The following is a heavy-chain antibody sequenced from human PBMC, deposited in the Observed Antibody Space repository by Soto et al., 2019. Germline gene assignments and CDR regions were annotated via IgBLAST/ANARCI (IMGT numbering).Heavy chain of an antibody. V-gene: IGHV1-18*04. CDR3: VRDEGIRGFDS. CDR2: ISGYNGLT. CDR1: GYTFSNYG. D-gene: IGHD3-10*01. Sequence: QVQLVQSGDEVKKSGASVKVSCKASGYTFSNYGMSWVRQAPGQGLEWMGWISGYNGLTAYAQNVQGRVTMTIDTPTRTVFMELTSLRSNDTAVYYCVRDEGIRGFDSWGQGTLVIVSS. J-gene: IGHJ4*02.